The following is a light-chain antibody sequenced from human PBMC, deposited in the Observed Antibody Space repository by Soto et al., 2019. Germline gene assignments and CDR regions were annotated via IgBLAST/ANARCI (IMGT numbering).Light chain of an antibody. J-gene: IGLJ1*01. CDR2: DVY. CDR1: SSDVGGYNY. Sequence: QSALTQPRSVSGSPGQSVAISCTGTSSDVGGYNYVSWYQQHPGKVPKLIIFDVYKRPSGVPDRFSGSKSGSTASLTISGLQADDEADYYCCSYAGGLYVVGSGTKVTVL. V-gene: IGLV2-11*01. CDR3: CSYAGGLYV.